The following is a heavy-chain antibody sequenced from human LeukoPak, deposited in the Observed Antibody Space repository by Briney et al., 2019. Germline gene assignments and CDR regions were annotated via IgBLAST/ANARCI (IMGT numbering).Heavy chain of an antibody. J-gene: IGHJ4*02. CDR2: INPNSGGT. Sequence: ASVKVSCKASGYTFTGYYMHWVRQAPGQGLEWMGWINPNSGGTNYAQKFQGRVTMTRDTSISTAYMELSRLRSDDTAVYYCARDAELNKYYYDSSGYYSLPDYWGQGTLVTVSS. D-gene: IGHD3-22*01. CDR3: ARDAELNKYYYDSSGYYSLPDY. V-gene: IGHV1-2*02. CDR1: GYTFTGYY.